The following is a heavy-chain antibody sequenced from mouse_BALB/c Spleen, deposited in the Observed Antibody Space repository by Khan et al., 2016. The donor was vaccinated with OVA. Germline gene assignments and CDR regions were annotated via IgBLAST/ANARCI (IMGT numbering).Heavy chain of an antibody. J-gene: IGHJ2*01. V-gene: IGHV3-1*02. Sequence: EVELVESGPDLVKPSQSLSLTCTVTGYSITSGYSWHWIRQFPGNKLEWLGYIYYSGSTNYNPALRSRISITRDTSKNQFFLQLKSVTTEDTATYDCARDGTYFDYWGKGTTLTVSS. CDR3: ARDGTYFDY. D-gene: IGHD1-1*01. CDR2: IYYSGST. CDR1: GYSITSGYS.